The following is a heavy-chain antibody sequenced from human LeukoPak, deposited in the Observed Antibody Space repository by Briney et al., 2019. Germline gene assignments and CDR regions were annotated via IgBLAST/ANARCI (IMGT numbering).Heavy chain of an antibody. CDR3: AKAGTGDWSLDL. Sequence: PGRSLRLSCAASGFTFSSYWMSWVRQAPGKGLEWVANIKQDGSQKYYVDSVKGRFIISRDNAKSSLFLRMNSLRAEDTAVYYCAKAGTGDWSLDLWGRGTLVTVSS. D-gene: IGHD1-14*01. CDR2: IKQDGSQK. V-gene: IGHV3-7*05. J-gene: IGHJ2*01. CDR1: GFTFSSYW.